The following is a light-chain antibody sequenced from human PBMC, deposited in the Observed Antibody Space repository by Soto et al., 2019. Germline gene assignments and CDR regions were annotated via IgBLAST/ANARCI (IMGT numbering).Light chain of an antibody. CDR1: QSVSSN. CDR2: GAS. CDR3: QQYNNWPPYT. Sequence: EIVMTQSPATLSVSPGERATLSCRASQSVSSNLAWYQQKPGQAPRLLIYGASTRATGIPARFSGSGSGTVFTLTISSLQSDDFALYYCQQYNNWPPYTFGQGTKLEIK. J-gene: IGKJ2*01. V-gene: IGKV3-15*01.